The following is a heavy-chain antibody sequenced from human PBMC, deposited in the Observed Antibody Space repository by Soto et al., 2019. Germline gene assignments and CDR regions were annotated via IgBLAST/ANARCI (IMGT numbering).Heavy chain of an antibody. CDR2: IYHSGST. V-gene: IGHV4-30-2*01. J-gene: IGHJ5*02. CDR3: ARVPLP. Sequence: SETLSLTCAVSDGSISSGGYSWSWIRQPPGKGLEWIGYIYHSGSTYYNPSLKSRVTISVDRSKNQFSLKLSSVTAADTAVYYCARVPLPWGQGTLVTVSS. CDR1: DGSISSGGYS.